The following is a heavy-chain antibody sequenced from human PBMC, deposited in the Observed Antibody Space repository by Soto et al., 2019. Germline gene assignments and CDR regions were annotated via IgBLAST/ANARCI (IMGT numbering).Heavy chain of an antibody. CDR2: ISGSGGST. D-gene: IGHD3-16*01. CDR3: AVLEDYIWGRNY. J-gene: IGHJ4*02. V-gene: IGHV3-23*01. CDR1: RFTFSSYA. Sequence: EVQLLESGGGLVQPGGSLRLSGAASRFTFSSYAMSWVRQAPGKGLEWVSAISGSGGSTYYADSGTGRVTISRDNSKNTLYLQMNSLRAADTAVYYCAVLEDYIWGRNYWGQGTLVTVSS.